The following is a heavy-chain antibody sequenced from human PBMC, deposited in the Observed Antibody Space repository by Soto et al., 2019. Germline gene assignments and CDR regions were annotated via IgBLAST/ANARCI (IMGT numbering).Heavy chain of an antibody. CDR2: ISHSGTT. CDR3: AIPGAGDFDY. D-gene: IGHD1-26*01. Sequence: SETLSLTCAVSGASISNSDWWSWVRQPPGKGLEWIGEISHSGTTNCDPSLKSRVTISLDKSKSLFSLTLTSLTAADTAVYYCAIPGAGDFDYWGQGTLVTVSS. CDR1: GASISNSDW. J-gene: IGHJ4*02. V-gene: IGHV4-4*02.